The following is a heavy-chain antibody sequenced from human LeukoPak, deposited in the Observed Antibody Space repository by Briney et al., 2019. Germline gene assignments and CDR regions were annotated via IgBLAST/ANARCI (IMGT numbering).Heavy chain of an antibody. D-gene: IGHD3-10*01. CDR1: GFTVSSTY. J-gene: IGHJ3*02. CDR2: IHSGGNT. V-gene: IGHV3-53*01. CDR3: AGGHGRGVFDI. Sequence: PGGSLRLSCAASGFTVSSTYMSWVRQAPGKGLEWVSLIHSGGNTLYADSVKGRFTISRDNSENTLYLQMNSLRAEDTAVYYCAGGHGRGVFDIWGQGKMVTVFS.